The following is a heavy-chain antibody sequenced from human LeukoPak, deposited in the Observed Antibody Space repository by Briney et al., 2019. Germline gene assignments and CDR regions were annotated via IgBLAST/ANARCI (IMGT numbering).Heavy chain of an antibody. CDR3: AKTGTVIYYFDS. J-gene: IGHJ4*02. CDR1: GFTFSNYG. CDR2: VSYAGSNK. Sequence: PGGSLRLSCAASGFTFSNYGMHWVRQAPGKGLEWVALVSYAGSNKYYVDSVKGRFTISRDNSKNTLYLQMNSLRAENTAVYYCAKTGTVIYYFDSWGQGTLVTVSS. V-gene: IGHV3-30*18. D-gene: IGHD4-17*01.